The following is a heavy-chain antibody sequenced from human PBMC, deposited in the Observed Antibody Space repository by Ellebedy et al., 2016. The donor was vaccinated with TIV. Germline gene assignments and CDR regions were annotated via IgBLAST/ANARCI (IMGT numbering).Heavy chain of an antibody. Sequence: GESLKISCAASGFTVSSNYMSWVRQAPGRGLEWVSTIYSSGSTYYADSVKGRFTISRDNSKNTLYLQMNSLRAEDTAVYYCAGGISVAGTSLGFWGQGTLVTVSS. CDR2: IYSSGST. D-gene: IGHD6-19*01. J-gene: IGHJ4*02. CDR1: GFTVSSNY. CDR3: AGGISVAGTSLGF. V-gene: IGHV3-53*01.